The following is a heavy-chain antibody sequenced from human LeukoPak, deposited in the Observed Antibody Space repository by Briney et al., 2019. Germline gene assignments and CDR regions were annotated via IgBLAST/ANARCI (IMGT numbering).Heavy chain of an antibody. V-gene: IGHV3-33*01. CDR3: ATVRRGSGWYADI. CDR2: IWFDGSDK. D-gene: IGHD6-19*01. J-gene: IGHJ6*02. CDR1: GFTSRNYG. Sequence: GGSLRLSCAASGFTSRNYGMQWVRQAPGKGLEWVAVIWFDGSDKKYADSVKGRFTISRDNSKSALYLQMNSLRAEDTAVYYCATVRRGSGWYADIWGQGTPVTVSS.